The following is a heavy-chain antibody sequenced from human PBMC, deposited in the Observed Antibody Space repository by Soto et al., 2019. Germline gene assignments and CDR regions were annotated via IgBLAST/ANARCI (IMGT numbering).Heavy chain of an antibody. CDR1: GFTFSSYA. CDR2: ISGSGGST. Sequence: GGSLRLSCAASGFTFSSYAMSWVRHAPGKGLEWVSAISGSGGSTYYADSVKGRFTISRDNSKNTLYLQMNSLRAEDTAVYYCAKNVLRYSYGMDVWGQGTTVTVSS. D-gene: IGHD3-9*01. J-gene: IGHJ6*02. V-gene: IGHV3-23*01. CDR3: AKNVLRYSYGMDV.